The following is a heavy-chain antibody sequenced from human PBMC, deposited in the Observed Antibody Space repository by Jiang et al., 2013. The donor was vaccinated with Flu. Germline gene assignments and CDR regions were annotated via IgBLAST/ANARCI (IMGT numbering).Heavy chain of an antibody. Sequence: ALLKPSETLSLTCAVYGGSFSGYYWSWIRQPPGKGLEWIGEINHSGSTNYNPSLKSRVTISMDTSKSQFSLQLRSVTAADTAVYWCSRGDDYSKTGRDFWGQGNPGHSFL. J-gene: IGHJ4*02. CDR2: INHSGST. CDR1: GGSFSGYY. CDR3: SRGDDYSKTGRDF. D-gene: IGHD4-11*01. V-gene: IGHV4-34*01.